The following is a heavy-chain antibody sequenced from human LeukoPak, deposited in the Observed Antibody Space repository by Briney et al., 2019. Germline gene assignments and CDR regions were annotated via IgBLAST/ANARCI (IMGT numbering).Heavy chain of an antibody. D-gene: IGHD6-13*01. J-gene: IGHJ6*02. CDR2: TYYRSKWYN. CDR1: GDSVSSNSAA. Sequence: SQTLSLTCAISGDSVSSNSAAWNWIRQSPSRGLEWLGRTYYRSKWYNDYAVSVKSRITINPDTSKNQFSLQLNSVTPEDTAVYYCARVEAAADYYYYGMDVWGQGTTVTVSS. V-gene: IGHV6-1*01. CDR3: ARVEAAADYYYYGMDV.